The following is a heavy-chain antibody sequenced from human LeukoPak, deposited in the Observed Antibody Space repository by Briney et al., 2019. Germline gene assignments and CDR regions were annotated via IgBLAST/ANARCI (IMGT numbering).Heavy chain of an antibody. CDR1: GYTFTGYG. CDR3: ARDSPSRITIFGVVKSHDY. Sequence: ASVKVSCKASGYTFTGYGISWVRQAPGQGLEWMGWISAYNGNTNYAQKLQGRVPMTTDTSTSTAYMELRSLRSDDTAVYYCARDSPSRITIFGVVKSHDYWGQETLVTVSS. J-gene: IGHJ4*02. CDR2: ISAYNGNT. V-gene: IGHV1-18*01. D-gene: IGHD3-3*01.